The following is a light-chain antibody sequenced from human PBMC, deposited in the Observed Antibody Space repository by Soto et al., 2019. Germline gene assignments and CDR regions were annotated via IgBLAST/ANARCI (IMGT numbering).Light chain of an antibody. J-gene: IGLJ1*01. CDR3: VSYTSGHTAV. Sequence: QSALTQPASVSGSPGQSITISCTGTSSDVGAYNYVSWYQQHPAKVPKLMIYDVNNRPSGVSNRFSGSKSGNTASLTISGLQAEDEADYYCVSYTSGHTAVFGTGTKFTVL. CDR1: SSDVGAYNY. CDR2: DVN. V-gene: IGLV2-14*01.